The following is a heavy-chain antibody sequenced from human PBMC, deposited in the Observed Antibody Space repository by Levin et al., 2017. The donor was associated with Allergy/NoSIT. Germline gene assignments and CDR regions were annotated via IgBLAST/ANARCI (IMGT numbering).Heavy chain of an antibody. D-gene: IGHD6-13*01. V-gene: IGHV3-23*01. J-gene: IGHJ4*02. CDR1: GFTFSNYG. Sequence: GESLKISCVASGFTFSNYGMIWVRQAPGKGLEWVSGINSGGGDTYYAASVEGRFTISRDNSKNTLYLQINCLRAEDTAVYYCAKKLVVVAASGVLTLDYWGQGTLVTVSS. CDR3: AKKLVVVAASGVLTLDY. CDR2: INSGGGDT.